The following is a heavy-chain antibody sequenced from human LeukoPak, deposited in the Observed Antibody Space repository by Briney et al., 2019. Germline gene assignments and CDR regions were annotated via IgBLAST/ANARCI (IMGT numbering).Heavy chain of an antibody. V-gene: IGHV4-30-2*01. J-gene: IGHJ3*02. CDR1: GGSISSGGYS. CDR3: ASGNTGYDRDSFDI. Sequence: PSQTLSLTCAVSGGSISSGGYSRSWARQPPGDGLEWVGYIYHSGSTYYNPSLQSRVTISLDRSKNQFSLKLSPMTAADTAVYYCASGNTGYDRDSFDIWGEGTMVTVS. CDR2: IYHSGST. D-gene: IGHD5-12*01.